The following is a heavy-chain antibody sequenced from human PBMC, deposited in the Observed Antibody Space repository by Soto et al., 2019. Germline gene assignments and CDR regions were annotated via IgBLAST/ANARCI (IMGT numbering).Heavy chain of an antibody. Sequence: PSETLCLTCTVSGGSVSSGGYYWSWIRQPPGKGLEWIGYIYYSGSTNYNPSLKSRVTISVDTSKNQFSLKLSSVTAADTAVYYCARDMTGTAAHGMDVWGQGTTVTVSS. J-gene: IGHJ6*02. CDR3: ARDMTGTAAHGMDV. CDR1: GGSVSSGGYY. D-gene: IGHD1-20*01. CDR2: IYYSGST. V-gene: IGHV4-61*08.